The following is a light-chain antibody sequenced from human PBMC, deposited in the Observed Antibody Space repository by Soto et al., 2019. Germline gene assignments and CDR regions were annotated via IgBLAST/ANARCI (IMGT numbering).Light chain of an antibody. Sequence: EIVMTQSPATLSVSPGERATLSCRASQSVSSRLAWYQQKPGQAPRLLISGASSRATGIPDRFSGSGSGTDFTLTISRLEPEDFAVYYCQQYGSSPITFGQGTRLEIK. V-gene: IGKV3-20*01. J-gene: IGKJ5*01. CDR1: QSVSSR. CDR3: QQYGSSPIT. CDR2: GAS.